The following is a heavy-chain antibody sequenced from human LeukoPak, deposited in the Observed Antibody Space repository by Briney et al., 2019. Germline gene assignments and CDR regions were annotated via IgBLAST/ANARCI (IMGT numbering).Heavy chain of an antibody. D-gene: IGHD3-22*01. Sequence: SETLSLTCTVSGGSISKSSYYWGWIRQPPGKGLGWIGSIYYSGSAYYNPSLKSRVTISVDTSKSQFSLKLSSVTAADTAMYYCASQWYYYDSSGLDAFDIWGQGTMVTVSS. CDR3: ASQWYYYDSSGLDAFDI. J-gene: IGHJ3*02. CDR1: GGSISKSSYY. CDR2: IYYSGSA. V-gene: IGHV4-39*01.